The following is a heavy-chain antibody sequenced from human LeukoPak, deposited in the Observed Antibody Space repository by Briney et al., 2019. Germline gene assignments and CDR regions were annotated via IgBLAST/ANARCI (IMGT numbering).Heavy chain of an antibody. D-gene: IGHD3-9*01. V-gene: IGHV4-59*08. CDR2: IYDSGST. Sequence: SETLSLTCTVSGGSISTYYWSWIRQPPGKGLEWIGYIYDSGSTNYNPSLKSRVAISVDTSRSQFSLRLSSVTAADTAVYYCARHGPYEILSGDDAFDIWGQGTMVTVSS. CDR3: ARHGPYEILSGDDAFDI. CDR1: GGSISTYY. J-gene: IGHJ3*02.